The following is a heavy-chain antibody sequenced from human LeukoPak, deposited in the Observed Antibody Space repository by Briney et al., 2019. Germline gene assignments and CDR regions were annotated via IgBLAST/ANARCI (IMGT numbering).Heavy chain of an antibody. J-gene: IGHJ4*02. D-gene: IGHD5-12*01. CDR2: INPSGGST. CDR1: GYTFTSYY. V-gene: IGHV1-46*01. CDR3: ARDFRVDKGDY. Sequence: ASVKVSCKASGYTFTSYYMHWVRQAPGQGLEWMGIINPSGGSTSYAQKFQGRVTMTRDTSTSTVYMELSSLRAEDTAVYYCARDFRVDKGDYWGQGTLVTVSS.